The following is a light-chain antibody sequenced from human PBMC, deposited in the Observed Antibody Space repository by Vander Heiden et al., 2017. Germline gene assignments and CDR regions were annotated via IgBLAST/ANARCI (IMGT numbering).Light chain of an antibody. Sequence: EIVLTQSPATLSLSPGERATLSCRASQSVSSYLAWYQQKPGQAPRLLIYDASNRATGIQARFSGSGDGTDFTLTISSRDPEDFAVYYCQQRTNGPLTLTFGGGTKVEIK. CDR2: DAS. CDR3: QQRTNGPLTLT. CDR1: QSVSSY. V-gene: IGKV3-11*01. J-gene: IGKJ4*01.